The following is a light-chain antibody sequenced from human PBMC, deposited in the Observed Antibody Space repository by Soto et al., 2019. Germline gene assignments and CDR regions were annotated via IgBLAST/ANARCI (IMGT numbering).Light chain of an antibody. CDR1: QNINSD. Sequence: EIVMTQSPATLSVSPGESATLSCRASQNINSDLSWYVQKPVQAPRRVIYGASTWGTDVPPRFTGSGSGTEFTLTISGLPSEDFAVYYCQQYNSWPITFGQGTRLEIK. CDR3: QQYNSWPIT. V-gene: IGKV3D-15*01. J-gene: IGKJ5*01. CDR2: GAS.